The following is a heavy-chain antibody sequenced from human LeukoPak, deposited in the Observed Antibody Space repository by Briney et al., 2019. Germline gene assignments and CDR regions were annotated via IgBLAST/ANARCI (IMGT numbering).Heavy chain of an antibody. CDR3: ANGRRFLEWYPFDY. Sequence: QAGGSLGLSCAASGFTFSSYAMSWVRQAPGKGLEWVSAISGSGGSTYYADSVKGRFTISRDNSKNTLYLQMNSLRAEDTAVYYCANGRRFLEWYPFDYWGQGTLVTVSS. CDR1: GFTFSSYA. J-gene: IGHJ4*02. V-gene: IGHV3-23*01. D-gene: IGHD3-3*01. CDR2: ISGSGGST.